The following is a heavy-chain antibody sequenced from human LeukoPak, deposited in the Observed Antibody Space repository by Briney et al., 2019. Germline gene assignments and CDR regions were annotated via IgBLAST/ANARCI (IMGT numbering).Heavy chain of an antibody. CDR2: INHSGST. D-gene: IGHD2-2*01. CDR1: GGSFSGYY. V-gene: IGHV4-34*01. CDR3: ASPWRRRYCSSTSCFRLHAFDI. Sequence: SETLSLTCAVYGGSFSGYYWSWIRQPPGKGLEWIGEINHSGSTNYNPSLKSRVTISVDTSKNQFSLKLSSVTAADTAVYYCASPWRRRYCSSTSCFRLHAFDIWGQGTMVTVSS. J-gene: IGHJ3*02.